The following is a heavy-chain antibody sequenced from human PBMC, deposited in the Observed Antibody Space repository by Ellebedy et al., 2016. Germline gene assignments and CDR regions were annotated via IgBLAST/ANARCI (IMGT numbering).Heavy chain of an antibody. CDR3: AKDPPSIAAAGTWRGY. J-gene: IGHJ4*02. Sequence: GESLKISXAASGFTFSSYAMSWVRQAPGKGLEWVSAISGSGGSTYYADSVKGRFTISRDNSKNTLYLQMNSLRAEDTAVYYCAKDPPSIAAAGTWRGYWGQGTLVTVSS. V-gene: IGHV3-23*01. D-gene: IGHD6-13*01. CDR1: GFTFSSYA. CDR2: ISGSGGST.